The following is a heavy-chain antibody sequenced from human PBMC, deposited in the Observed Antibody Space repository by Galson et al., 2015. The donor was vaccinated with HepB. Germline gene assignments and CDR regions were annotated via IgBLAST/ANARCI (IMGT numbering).Heavy chain of an antibody. Sequence: SLRLSCAASGFTFSSYGMHWVRQAPGKGLEWVAVISYDGSNKYYADSVKGRFTISRDNSKNTLYLQMNSLRAEDTAVYYCAKDSEYSSHPRIPEYWGQGTLVTVSS. CDR1: GFTFSSYG. J-gene: IGHJ4*02. D-gene: IGHD6-6*01. CDR3: AKDSEYSSHPRIPEY. CDR2: ISYDGSNK. V-gene: IGHV3-30*18.